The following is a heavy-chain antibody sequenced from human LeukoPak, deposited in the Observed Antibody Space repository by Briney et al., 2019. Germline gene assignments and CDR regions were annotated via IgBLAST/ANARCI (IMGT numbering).Heavy chain of an antibody. V-gene: IGHV3-23*01. J-gene: IGHJ6*02. D-gene: IGHD3-10*01. CDR3: AKCRDYYGSGSYPYYYYGMDV. CDR2: ISGSGGGT. CDR1: GFTFSSYA. Sequence: GGSLRLSCAVSGFTFSSYAMGWVRHAPGKGLGWVLAISGSGGGTYYADSVKGRFTISRDNSKNTLYLQMNSLRAEDTAVYYCAKCRDYYGSGSYPYYYYGMDVWGQGTTVTVSS.